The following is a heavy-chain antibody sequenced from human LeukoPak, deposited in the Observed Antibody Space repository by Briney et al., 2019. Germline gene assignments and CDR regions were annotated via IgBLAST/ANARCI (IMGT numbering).Heavy chain of an antibody. CDR2: IGAYNGNT. D-gene: IGHD3-22*01. J-gene: IGHJ4*02. CDR1: GYTFTSYG. CDR3: ARDHHDSSGYSIDY. V-gene: IGHV1-18*01. Sequence: GASVKVSCKASGYTFTSYGISWVRQAPGQGLEWMGWIGAYNGNTNYAQKLQGRVTMTTDTSTSTAYMELRSLRSDDTAVYYCARDHHDSSGYSIDYWAQGTLVTVSS.